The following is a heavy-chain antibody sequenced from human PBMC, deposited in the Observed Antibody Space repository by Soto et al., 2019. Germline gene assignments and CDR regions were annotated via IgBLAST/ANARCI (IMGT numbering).Heavy chain of an antibody. J-gene: IGHJ6*02. CDR2: ISGSGGST. Sequence: GSLRLSCTASGFTFRSYAMSWVRQAPGKWLEWVSAISGSGGSTYYADSVKGRLTISRDNSKNTLYLQMNRLRAKDTAVYYCAKDHYYYDSSGYFVEGGTEVWGQGNRVIVSS. CDR3: AKDHYYYDSSGYFVEGGTEV. V-gene: IGHV3-23*01. D-gene: IGHD3-22*01. CDR1: GFTFRSYA.